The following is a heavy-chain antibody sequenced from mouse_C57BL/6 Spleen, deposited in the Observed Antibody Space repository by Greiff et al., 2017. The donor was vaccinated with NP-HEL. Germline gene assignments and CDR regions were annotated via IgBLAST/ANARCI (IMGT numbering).Heavy chain of an antibody. D-gene: IGHD2-1*01. CDR2: IYPRSGNT. Sequence: VQLQQSGAELARPGASVKLSCKASGYTFTSYGISWVKQRTGQGLEWIGEIYPRSGNTYYNEKFKGKATLTADKSSSTAYMELRSLTSADTAVYFCAISDYGNGGYFDYWGQGTTLTVSS. V-gene: IGHV1-81*01. J-gene: IGHJ2*01. CDR1: GYTFTSYG. CDR3: AISDYGNGGYFDY.